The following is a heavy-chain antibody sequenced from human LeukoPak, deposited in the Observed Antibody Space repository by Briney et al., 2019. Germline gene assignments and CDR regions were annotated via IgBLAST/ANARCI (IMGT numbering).Heavy chain of an antibody. V-gene: IGHV4-59*01. J-gene: IGHJ6*02. CDR2: IYYSGST. CDR1: GGSISSYY. D-gene: IGHD3-3*01. CDR3: ARGVSYYDFRSGYYGMDV. Sequence: SETLSLTCTVSGGSISSYYWSWIRQPPGKGLEWIGYIYYSGSTNYNPSLKSRVTISVDTSKNQFSLKLSSVTAADTAVYYCARGVSYYDFRSGYYGMDVWGQGTTVTVSS.